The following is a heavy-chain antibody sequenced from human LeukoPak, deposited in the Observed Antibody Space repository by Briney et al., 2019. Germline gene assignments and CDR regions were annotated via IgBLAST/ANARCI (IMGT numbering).Heavy chain of an antibody. CDR1: GFTFSSYE. V-gene: IGHV3-48*03. CDR3: ARGVFRAVIKD. D-gene: IGHD3-10*01. CDR2: ITSSGGTI. Sequence: GGSLRLSCAASGFTFSSYEMNWVRQAPGKGLEWVSYITSSGGTIYYADSVKGRFTISRDNAKNSLYLQMNSLRAEDTAVYYSARGVFRAVIKDWGQGTLVTVSS. J-gene: IGHJ4*02.